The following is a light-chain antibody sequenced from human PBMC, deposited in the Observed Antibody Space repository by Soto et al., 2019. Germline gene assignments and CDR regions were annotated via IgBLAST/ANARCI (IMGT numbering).Light chain of an antibody. J-gene: IGLJ1*01. CDR1: SKNIGSNY. CDR3: AAWDDSLSGQL. CDR2: RNN. V-gene: IGLV1-47*01. Sequence: QSVLTQPPSASGTPGQRVTISCSGSSKNIGSNYVYWYQQLPGTAPKLLIYRNNQRPSGVPDRFSGSKSGTSASLAISGLRSEDEADYYCAAWDDSLSGQLFGTGTKVTVL.